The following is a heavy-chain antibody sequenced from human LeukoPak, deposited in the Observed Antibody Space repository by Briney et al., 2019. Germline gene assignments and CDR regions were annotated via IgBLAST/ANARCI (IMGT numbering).Heavy chain of an antibody. CDR1: GGTFSSYG. Sequence: PGGSLRLSCAASGGTFSSYGRSWVRQAPGKGLEWVWAISDSGGSTYYADSVKGGFTISGDTSNNTLYMQMNSLRAEATPVYYCAKDGSGTYYYYFDYRGQGTLVTVSS. V-gene: IGHV3-23*01. J-gene: IGHJ4*02. CDR3: AKDGSGTYYYYFDY. D-gene: IGHD3-10*01. CDR2: ISDSGGST.